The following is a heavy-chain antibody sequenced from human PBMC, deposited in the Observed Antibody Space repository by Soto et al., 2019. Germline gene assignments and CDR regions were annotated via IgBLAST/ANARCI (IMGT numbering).Heavy chain of an antibody. CDR2: IIPDFDKA. J-gene: IGHJ3*01. D-gene: IGHD2-21*01. V-gene: IGHV1-69*01. CDR1: GGSFGSSA. CDR3: ARPRSDCGDAFDL. Sequence: QVQLGQPGADVKKTGSSVKVSCKTSGGSFGSSAISWVRQAPAQGLEWMGEIIPDFDKANYAHNFQGRLTTTAVAHTGTVFIELSSLRSEATAVYFCARPRSDCGDAFDLWGLGTFVTVSS.